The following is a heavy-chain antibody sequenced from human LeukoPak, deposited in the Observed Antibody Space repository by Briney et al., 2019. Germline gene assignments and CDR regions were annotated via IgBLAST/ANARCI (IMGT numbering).Heavy chain of an antibody. D-gene: IGHD4-17*01. CDR2: ISGRADST. CDR1: GFTFNNHA. CDR3: AKDSERYGVLEY. Sequence: GGSLRLSCEAPGFTFNNHAMTWVRQGPGKGLEWASTISGRADSTFYADSVKGRFTISRDNSKNTVYLQMNNLRDEDTAVYYCAKDSERYGVLEYWGQGTLVSVSA. V-gene: IGHV3-23*01. J-gene: IGHJ4*02.